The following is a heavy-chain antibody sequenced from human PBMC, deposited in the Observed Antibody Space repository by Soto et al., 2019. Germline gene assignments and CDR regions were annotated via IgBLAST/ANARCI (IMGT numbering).Heavy chain of an antibody. V-gene: IGHV3-72*01. CDR3: ARDTGGSSDY. D-gene: IGHD1-26*01. Sequence: EVQLVESGGGLVQPGGSLRLSCAASGFTFSDYYMDWVRQIPGKGLEWLGRSRNKANSYNTEYAASVRGRFTISRDGSRDSMYLQMNSLKTEDTAVYYCARDTGGSSDYWGQGVLVTVSS. CDR1: GFTFSDYY. CDR2: SRNKANSYNT. J-gene: IGHJ4*02.